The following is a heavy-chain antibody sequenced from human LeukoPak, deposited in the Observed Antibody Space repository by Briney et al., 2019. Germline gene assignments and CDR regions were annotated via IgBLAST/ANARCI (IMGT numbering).Heavy chain of an antibody. D-gene: IGHD6-13*01. J-gene: IGHJ4*02. CDR2: IYYSGST. Sequence: SETLSLTCTVSGGSISSYYWSWIRQPPGKGPEWIGYIYYSGSTNYNPSLKSRVTISVDTSKNQFSLKLSSVTAADTAVYYCARHRGSSWSSFDYWGQGTLVTVSS. CDR3: ARHRGSSWSSFDY. CDR1: GGSISSYY. V-gene: IGHV4-59*08.